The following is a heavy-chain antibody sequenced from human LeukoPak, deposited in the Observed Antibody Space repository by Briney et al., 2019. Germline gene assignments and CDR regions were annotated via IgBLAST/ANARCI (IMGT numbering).Heavy chain of an antibody. V-gene: IGHV4-34*01. Sequence: PSETLSLTCAVYGGSFSGYYWSWIRQPPGKGLEWIGEINHSGSTNYNPSLKSRVTISVDTSKNQFSLKLSSVTAADTAVYYCARGAAAGTKEYYYYGMDVWGQGTTVTVSS. J-gene: IGHJ6*02. D-gene: IGHD6-13*01. CDR2: INHSGST. CDR3: ARGAAAGTKEYYYYGMDV. CDR1: GGSFSGYY.